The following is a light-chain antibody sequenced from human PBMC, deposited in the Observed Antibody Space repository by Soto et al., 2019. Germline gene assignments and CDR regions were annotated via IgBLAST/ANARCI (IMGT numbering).Light chain of an antibody. CDR3: HQYANSPPWT. CDR2: ATS. J-gene: IGKJ1*01. Sequence: EIVLTQSPGTLSLSPGERATLSCRASQSFSSSYLAWYQQKPGQAPRLIYATSSRAAGIPDRFSGSGSGTDFTLTISRLEPEDFAVYYCHQYANSPPWTFGQGTQVEIK. V-gene: IGKV3-20*01. CDR1: QSFSSSY.